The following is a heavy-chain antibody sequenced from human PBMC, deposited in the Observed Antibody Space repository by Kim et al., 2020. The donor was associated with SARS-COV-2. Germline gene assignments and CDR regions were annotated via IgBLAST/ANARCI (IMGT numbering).Heavy chain of an antibody. J-gene: IGHJ5*02. D-gene: IGHD5-18*01. V-gene: IGHV1-18*01. Sequence: AQKLQGRVTMTTDTSTSTAYMELRSLRSDDTAVYYCARGHTAVVTRWFDPWGQGTLVTVSS. CDR3: ARGHTAVVTRWFDP.